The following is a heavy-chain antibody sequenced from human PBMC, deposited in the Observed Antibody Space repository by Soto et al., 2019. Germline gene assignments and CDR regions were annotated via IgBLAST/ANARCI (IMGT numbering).Heavy chain of an antibody. J-gene: IGHJ3*01. CDR1: GITFTYAW. CDR2: VKSEAGGGTI. Sequence: EVQLVESGGGLVNPGGSLRLSCAASGITFTYAWMPWFRQAPGRGLEWVGRVKSEAGGGTIDYAAPVKGRFTISRDDSRSMLYLHMNSRKSEDTADYYCAHIGARPPDDVVRKWGQGTVVTVSS. CDR3: AHIGARPPDDVVRK. V-gene: IGHV3-15*01. D-gene: IGHD2-21*01.